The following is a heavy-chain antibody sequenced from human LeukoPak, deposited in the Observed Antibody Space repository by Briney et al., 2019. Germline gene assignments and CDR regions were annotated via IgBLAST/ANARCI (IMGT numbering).Heavy chain of an antibody. J-gene: IGHJ3*02. CDR1: GGSISSGSYF. D-gene: IGHD2-15*01. CDR2: IYTSGST. CDR3: ASDRIEVDAFDI. Sequence: SETLSLTCTVSGGSISSGSYFWSWIRQPAGKGLEWIGRIYTSGSTDYNPSLKSRVTISVDTSKNQFSLKLSSVTAADTAVYYCASDRIEVDAFDIWGQGTMVTVSS. V-gene: IGHV4-61*02.